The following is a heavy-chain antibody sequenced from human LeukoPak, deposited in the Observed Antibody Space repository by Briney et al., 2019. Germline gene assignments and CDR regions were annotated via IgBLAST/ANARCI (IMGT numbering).Heavy chain of an antibody. CDR3: ARGVYYYDSSGYRGFDY. J-gene: IGHJ4*02. Sequence: ASVKVSCKASGGTFSSYAISWVRQAPGQGLEWMGGIIPIFGTANYAQKFQGRVTITADESTSTAYMELSSLRSEDTAVYYCARGVYYYDSSGYRGFDYWGQGTLVTVSS. V-gene: IGHV1-69*13. CDR2: IIPIFGTA. CDR1: GGTFSSYA. D-gene: IGHD3-22*01.